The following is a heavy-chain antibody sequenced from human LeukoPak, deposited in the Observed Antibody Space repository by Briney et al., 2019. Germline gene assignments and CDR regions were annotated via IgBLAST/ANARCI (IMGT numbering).Heavy chain of an antibody. Sequence: PSETLSLTCAVYGGSFSGYYWSWIRQPPGKGLEWIGEINHSGSTNYNPSLKSRVTISVDTSKNQFSLKLSSVTAADTAVYYCASRVVENNWFDPWGQGTLVTVSS. D-gene: IGHD3-22*01. CDR3: ASRVVENNWFDP. CDR1: GGSFSGYY. J-gene: IGHJ5*02. V-gene: IGHV4-34*01. CDR2: INHSGST.